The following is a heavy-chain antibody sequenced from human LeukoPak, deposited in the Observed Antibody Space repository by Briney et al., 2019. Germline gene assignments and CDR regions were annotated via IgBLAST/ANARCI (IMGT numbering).Heavy chain of an antibody. Sequence: PSETLSLTCTVSGGSISSYYWSWIRQPPGKGLQWIGRIYTSGSTNYNPSLKSRVTMSVDTPKNQFSLKLSSVTAADTAVYYCARAYSSSRFNWFDPWGQGTLVTVSS. CDR1: GGSISSYY. J-gene: IGHJ5*02. CDR3: ARAYSSSRFNWFDP. V-gene: IGHV4-4*07. CDR2: IYTSGST. D-gene: IGHD6-13*01.